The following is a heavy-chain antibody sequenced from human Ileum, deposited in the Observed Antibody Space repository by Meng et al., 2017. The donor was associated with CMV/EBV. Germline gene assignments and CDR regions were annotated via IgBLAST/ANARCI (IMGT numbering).Heavy chain of an antibody. CDR1: GYIFTSNY. J-gene: IGHJ4*02. D-gene: IGHD5-18*01. CDR3: AKYRYGLGFDY. V-gene: IGHV1-46*01. CDR2: INPSGGGT. Sequence: HVQLVQSGKEVKKPGASVTVSCKAPGYIFTSNYMPWVRQAPGQGLEWMGRINPSGGGTAYAQKFQGRVTISTDTSTSTAHMELSRLRSDDTAIYYCAKYRYGLGFDYWGQGTLVTVSS.